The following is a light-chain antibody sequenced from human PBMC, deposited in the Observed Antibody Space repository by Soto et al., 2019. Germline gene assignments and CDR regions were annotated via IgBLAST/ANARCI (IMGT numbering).Light chain of an antibody. Sequence: DIQLTQSPSFLSASVGDRVTITCRASQGISSYLAWYQQKPGKAPKLLIYAASTLQSGVPSRFSGSGSGTALTLTITSLQPEDFATYYCQQLNSYPPWTFGQGTKLEIK. CDR1: QGISSY. CDR2: AAS. J-gene: IGKJ2*01. V-gene: IGKV1-9*01. CDR3: QQLNSYPPWT.